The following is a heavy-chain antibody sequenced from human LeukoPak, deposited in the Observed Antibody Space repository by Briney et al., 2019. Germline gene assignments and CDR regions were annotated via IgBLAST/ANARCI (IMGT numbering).Heavy chain of an antibody. J-gene: IGHJ4*02. Sequence: ASVKVSCKASGYTFTDYYMHWVRQAPGQGLEWMGRINPNSGGTNYAQKFQGRVTMTRDTSISTAYMELSRLRSDDTAVYYCARVGRYCSGGSCYWLLDFDYWGQGTLVTVSS. D-gene: IGHD2-15*01. CDR2: INPNSGGT. CDR1: GYTFTDYY. V-gene: IGHV1-2*06. CDR3: ARVGRYCSGGSCYWLLDFDY.